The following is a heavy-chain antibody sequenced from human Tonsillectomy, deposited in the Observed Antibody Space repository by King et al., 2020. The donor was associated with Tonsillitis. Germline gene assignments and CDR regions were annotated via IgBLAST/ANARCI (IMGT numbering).Heavy chain of an antibody. J-gene: IGHJ4*02. Sequence: VQLVESGGGLVQPGGSLRLSCAAYEFNLRIYWMTWVRQAPGKGLEWVANIKLDGSEKYYVDSVKGRFTISRDSAKNSLYLQMNSLRVEDTAVYYCARGEEQLDYWGQGTLVTVSS. CDR1: EFNLRIYW. CDR2: IKLDGSEK. V-gene: IGHV3-7*03. D-gene: IGHD6-6*01. CDR3: ARGEEQLDY.